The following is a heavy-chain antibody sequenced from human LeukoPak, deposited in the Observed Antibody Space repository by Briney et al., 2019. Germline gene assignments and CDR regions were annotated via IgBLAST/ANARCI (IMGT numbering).Heavy chain of an antibody. CDR1: GYTFSTYG. D-gene: IGHD1-1*01. J-gene: IGHJ4*02. CDR2: ISGHTGNT. CDR3: ARDLSSGGWTLEFDY. V-gene: IGHV1-18*01. Sequence: GASVKVSCKTSGYTFSTYGVIWVRQAPGQGFQWMGWISGHTGNTKYAENFQGRISLTTDTSATTAYMELRSLASDDTAVYYCARDLSSGGWTLEFDYWGQGSLVTVAS.